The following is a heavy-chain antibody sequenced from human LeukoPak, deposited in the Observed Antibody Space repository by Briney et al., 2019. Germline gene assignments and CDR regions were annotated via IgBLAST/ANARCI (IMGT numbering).Heavy chain of an antibody. CDR1: GFTFSSYW. CDR3: TTEPDSSGWFGVDY. Sequence: GGSLRLSCAASGFTFSSYWMHWVRQAPGKGLEWVGRIKSQSDGGTTAYAAPLKGRFTISRDDSKNMLFLEMSSLKTEDTAVYYCTTEPDSSGWFGVDYWGQGIMVTVSS. CDR2: IKSQSDGGTT. D-gene: IGHD6-19*01. J-gene: IGHJ4*02. V-gene: IGHV3-15*01.